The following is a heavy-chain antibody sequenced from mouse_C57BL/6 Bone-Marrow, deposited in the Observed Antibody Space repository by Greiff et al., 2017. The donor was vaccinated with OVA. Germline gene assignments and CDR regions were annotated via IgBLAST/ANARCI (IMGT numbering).Heavy chain of an antibody. CDR3: TTFDGYYTAWFAD. Sequence: VQLQQSRAELVRPGASVKLSCTASGFNIKDDYMHWVKQRPVQGLEWIGWIDPENGDTEYASKFQGKATITADTSSNTAYLQRSSLTSDDTAVYYYTTFDGYYTAWFADWGQGTLVTVTA. CDR2: IDPENGDT. CDR1: GFNIKDDY. V-gene: IGHV14-4*01. D-gene: IGHD2-3*01. J-gene: IGHJ3*01.